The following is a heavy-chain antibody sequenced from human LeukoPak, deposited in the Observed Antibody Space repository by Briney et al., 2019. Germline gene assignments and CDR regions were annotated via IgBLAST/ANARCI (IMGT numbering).Heavy chain of an antibody. V-gene: IGHV1-2*02. Sequence: ASVKVSCKASGYTFTSYDINWVRQAPGQGLEWMGWINPNSGGTNYAQKFQGRVTMTRDTSISTAYMELSRLRSDDTAVYYCARDWGYCSSTSCYGGTFDYWGQGTLVTVSS. CDR2: INPNSGGT. D-gene: IGHD2-2*01. CDR3: ARDWGYCSSTSCYGGTFDY. J-gene: IGHJ4*02. CDR1: GYTFTSYD.